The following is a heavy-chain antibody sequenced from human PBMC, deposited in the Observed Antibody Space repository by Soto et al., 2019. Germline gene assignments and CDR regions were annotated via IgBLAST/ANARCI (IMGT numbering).Heavy chain of an antibody. CDR3: AKDLGGQGRPS. CDR2: ISFEGSNK. J-gene: IGHJ4*02. CDR1: GFTFSSYG. Sequence: SGGSLRLSCAASGFTFSSYGMHWVRQAPGKVLEWVAFISFEGSNKKYADSVKVRFTISRDNSKNTLYLQMNSLTTDDTGVYYCAKDLGGQGRPSWGQGTLVTVSS. V-gene: IGHV3-30*02. D-gene: IGHD3-10*01.